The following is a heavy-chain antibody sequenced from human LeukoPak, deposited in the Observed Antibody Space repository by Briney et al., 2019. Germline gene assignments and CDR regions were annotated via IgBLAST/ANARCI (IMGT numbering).Heavy chain of an antibody. CDR2: ISGYNGKT. D-gene: IGHD3-10*01. CDR3: ARAGYYYATREYYFDY. Sequence: ASVKVSCKASGYTFNTYGITWVRQAPGQGLEWMGWISGYNGKTKYAQKLQDRVTMTTDTSTTTAYMELRSLTSDDTAVYYCARAGYYYATREYYFDYWGQGTLVTVSS. CDR1: GYTFNTYG. J-gene: IGHJ4*02. V-gene: IGHV1-18*01.